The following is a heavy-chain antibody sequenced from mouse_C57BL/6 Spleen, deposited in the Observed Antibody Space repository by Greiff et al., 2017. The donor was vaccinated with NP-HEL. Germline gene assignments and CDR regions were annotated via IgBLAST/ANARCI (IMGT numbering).Heavy chain of an antibody. CDR3: AKEKYYYGSSYGYAMDY. J-gene: IGHJ4*01. CDR1: GYSITSGYY. D-gene: IGHD1-1*01. CDR2: ISYDGSN. V-gene: IGHV3-6*01. Sequence: VQLKESGPGLVKPSQSLSLTCSVTGYSITSGYYWNWIRQFPGNKLEWMGYISYDGSNNYNPSLKNRISITRDTSKNQFFLKLNSVTTEDTATYYCAKEKYYYGSSYGYAMDYWGQGTSVTVSS.